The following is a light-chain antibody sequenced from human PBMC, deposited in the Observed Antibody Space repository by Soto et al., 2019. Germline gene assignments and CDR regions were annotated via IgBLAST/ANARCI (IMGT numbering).Light chain of an antibody. CDR1: SSDVGGYNY. CDR2: DVS. Sequence: QSVLTQPASVSGSPGQSITISCTGTSSDVGGYNYVSWYQQHPGKAPKLMIYDVSNRPSGVSNRFSGSKSGNTASLTISGLQAEDEADYNSGFYTSTITFFGPGTKV. CDR3: GFYTSTITF. V-gene: IGLV2-14*01. J-gene: IGLJ1*01.